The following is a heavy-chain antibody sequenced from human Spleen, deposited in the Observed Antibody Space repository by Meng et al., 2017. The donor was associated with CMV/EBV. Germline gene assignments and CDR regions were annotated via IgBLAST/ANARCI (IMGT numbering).Heavy chain of an antibody. D-gene: IGHD6-19*01. V-gene: IGHV3-73*01. CDR1: GFTFSGSA. J-gene: IGHJ4*02. Sequence: CAASGFTFSGSAMHWVRQASGKGLEWVGRIRSKANSYATAYAASVKGRFTISRDDSKNTAYLQMNSLKTEDTAVYYCTRGAVADLFDYWGQGTLVTVSS. CDR3: TRGAVADLFDY. CDR2: IRSKANSYAT.